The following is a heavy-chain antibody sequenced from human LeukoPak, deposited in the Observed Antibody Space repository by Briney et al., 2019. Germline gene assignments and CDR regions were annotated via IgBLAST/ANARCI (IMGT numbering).Heavy chain of an antibody. CDR3: ARGPSSDYDILTGFSFADDWFDP. CDR1: GGSIGSYS. J-gene: IGHJ5*02. D-gene: IGHD3-9*01. CDR2: ISDSGSS. V-gene: IGHV4-59*01. Sequence: SETLSLTCTVSGGSIGSYSWNWIRQAPGKRLEWIGYISDSGSSDYSPSLKSRATISVDTSRNQSSLKLTSVTAADTAMYYCARGPSSDYDILTGFSFADDWFDPWGQGTLVTVSS.